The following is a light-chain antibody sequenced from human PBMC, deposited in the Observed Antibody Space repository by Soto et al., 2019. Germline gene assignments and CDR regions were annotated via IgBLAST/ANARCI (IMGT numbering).Light chain of an antibody. V-gene: IGLV2-14*03. CDR1: NSDVGGYNY. CDR3: SSYTSRTTRV. CDR2: DVS. Sequence: QSALTQPASVSGSPGQSITISCTGTNSDVGGYNYVSWYQQHPGKAPKLMIYDVSNRPSGVSNRFSGSKSGNTASLTISGLQAEDEADYYCSSYTSRTTRVFGTGTKLTVL. J-gene: IGLJ1*01.